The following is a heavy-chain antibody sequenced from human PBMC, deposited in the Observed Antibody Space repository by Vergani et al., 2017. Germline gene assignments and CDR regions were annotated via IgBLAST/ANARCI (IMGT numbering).Heavy chain of an antibody. D-gene: IGHD3-16*02. V-gene: IGHV4-61*02. Sequence: QLQLQESGPGLLKPSQTLSLTCTVSGESIRSGSHYWSWIRQPAGKGLEWIGRTSTDGSTNYNPSLKSRVTVSVDTSKTQISLRLTSVTAEDTAVYYCARETVVTSWDGYRFHYMDVWGKGTTVTVSS. CDR2: TSTDGST. J-gene: IGHJ6*03. CDR3: ARETVVTSWDGYRFHYMDV. CDR1: GESIRSGSHY.